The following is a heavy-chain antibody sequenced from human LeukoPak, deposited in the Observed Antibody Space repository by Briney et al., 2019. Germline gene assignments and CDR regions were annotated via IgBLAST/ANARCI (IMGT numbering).Heavy chain of an antibody. CDR2: IIPIFGTA. CDR1: GYTFTSYA. V-gene: IGHV1-69*13. D-gene: IGHD1-1*01. CDR3: ARQPMPRSTFDY. J-gene: IGHJ4*02. Sequence: SVKVSCKASGYTFTSYAISWVRQAPGQGLEWMGGIIPIFGTANYAQKFQGRVTITVDDSTSTAYMELSSLRSEDTAVYYCARQPMPRSTFDYWGQGTLVTVSS.